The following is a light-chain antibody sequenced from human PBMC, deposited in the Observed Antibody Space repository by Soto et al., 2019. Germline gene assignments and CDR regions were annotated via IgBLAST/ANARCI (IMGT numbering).Light chain of an antibody. CDR1: SSDVGAYNF. CDR2: DVS. V-gene: IGLV2-14*03. J-gene: IGLJ1*01. CDR3: SSYTSSSTHV. Sequence: QSVLTQPASVSGSRGQSITISCTGTSSDVGAYNFVSWYQQHPGKLPKLMIFDVSRRPSGVSDRFSGSKSGNTASLTISGLQAEDEGDYYCSSYTSSSTHVFGSATKVTVL.